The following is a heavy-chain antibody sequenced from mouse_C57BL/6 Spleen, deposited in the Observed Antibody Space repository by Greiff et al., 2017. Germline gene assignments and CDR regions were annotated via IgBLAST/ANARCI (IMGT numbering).Heavy chain of an antibody. CDR3: ARYYYSVPDY. D-gene: IGHD1-1*01. Sequence: VQLQQSGPVLVKPGASVKMSCKASGYTFTDYYMHWVKQSHGKSLEWIGVINPYNGGTSYNQKFKGKATLTVDKSSSTAYMELNSLTSEDSAVXYCARYYYSVPDYWGQGTTVTVSS. V-gene: IGHV1-19*01. CDR2: INPYNGGT. CDR1: GYTFTDYY. J-gene: IGHJ2*01.